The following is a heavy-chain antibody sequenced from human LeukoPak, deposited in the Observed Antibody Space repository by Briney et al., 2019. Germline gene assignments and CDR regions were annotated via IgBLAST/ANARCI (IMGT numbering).Heavy chain of an antibody. CDR3: ARGGGVAGTPYNPYDY. V-gene: IGHV4-34*01. Sequence: SETLSLTCAVYGGSFSGYYWSWIRQPPGKGLEWIGEINHSGSTNYNPSLKSRVTISVDTSKNQFSLKLSSVTAANTAVYYCARGGGVAGTPYNPYDYWGQGTLVTVSS. J-gene: IGHJ4*02. CDR2: INHSGST. CDR1: GGSFSGYY. D-gene: IGHD6-19*01.